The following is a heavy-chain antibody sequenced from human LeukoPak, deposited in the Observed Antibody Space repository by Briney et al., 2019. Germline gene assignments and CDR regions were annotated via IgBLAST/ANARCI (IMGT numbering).Heavy chain of an antibody. CDR2: INAGNGNT. V-gene: IGHV1-3*01. Sequence: ASVKVSCKASGYTFTSYVMLWVRQAPGQRLEWMGWINAGNGNTKYSQKFQGRVTITRDTSASTAYMELSSLRSEGTAVYYCARSLPWYFDLWGRGTLVTVSS. CDR3: ARSLPWYFDL. D-gene: IGHD2-15*01. J-gene: IGHJ2*01. CDR1: GYTFTSYV.